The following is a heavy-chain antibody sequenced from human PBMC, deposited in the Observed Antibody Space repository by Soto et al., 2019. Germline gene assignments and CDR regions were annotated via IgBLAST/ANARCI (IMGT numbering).Heavy chain of an antibody. Sequence: QVQLQESGPGLVKPSGTLSLTCAVSGDSVSSPYYWCWVRQPPGKGLEWIGEVFHTGNTSYNPSLRSRVTISMDKSINQFSLDLSAVTAADTAVYYCARSAGWYAVHSWGPGTLVLVSS. D-gene: IGHD6-19*01. J-gene: IGHJ4*02. V-gene: IGHV4-4*02. CDR1: GDSVSSPYY. CDR3: ARSAGWYAVHS. CDR2: VFHTGNT.